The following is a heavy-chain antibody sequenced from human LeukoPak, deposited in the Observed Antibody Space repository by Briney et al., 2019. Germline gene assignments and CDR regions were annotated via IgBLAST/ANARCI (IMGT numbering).Heavy chain of an antibody. Sequence: PGGSLRLSCAASGFTFSNYAMHWVRQAPGKGLEWVAIISYDGTKQFYADSVKGRFTISRDYSRNTLYLQMNSLRPEDTAVYYCTRDANDFSPRCYFDYWGQGTLVTVSS. CDR2: ISYDGTKQ. J-gene: IGHJ4*02. CDR1: GFTFSNYA. CDR3: TRDANDFSPRCYFDY. V-gene: IGHV3-30*04. D-gene: IGHD3-3*01.